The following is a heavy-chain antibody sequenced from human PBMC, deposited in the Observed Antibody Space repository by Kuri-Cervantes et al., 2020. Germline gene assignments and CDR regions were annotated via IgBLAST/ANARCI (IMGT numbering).Heavy chain of an antibody. CDR3: AREFSDATTMRGIYYYYYSMDV. J-gene: IGHJ6*02. CDR2: ISYDGSNK. D-gene: IGHD1-1*01. Sequence: GESLKISCAASGFTFSSYGMHWVRQAPGKGLEWVAVISYDGSNKYYADSVKGRFTISRDNSKNTLYLQMNSLRAEDTAVYYCAREFSDATTMRGIYYYYYSMDVWGQGTTVTVSS. CDR1: GFTFSSYG. V-gene: IGHV3-30*03.